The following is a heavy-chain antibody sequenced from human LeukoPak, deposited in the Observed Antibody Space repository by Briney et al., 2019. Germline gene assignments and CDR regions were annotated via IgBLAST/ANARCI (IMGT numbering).Heavy chain of an antibody. CDR2: VHSDGSSL. CDR3: ARDDDRSGNNLDY. D-gene: IGHD3-10*01. V-gene: IGHV3-33*01. CDR1: GFTFSAYG. Sequence: QPGRSLRLSCAASGFTFSAYGMHWVRQAPGKGLEWVALVHSDGSSLYYVDSVKGRFTISRDNSKNTLFLQMNSLRVEDTAVYYCARDDDRSGNNLDYWGQETLVTVSS. J-gene: IGHJ4*02.